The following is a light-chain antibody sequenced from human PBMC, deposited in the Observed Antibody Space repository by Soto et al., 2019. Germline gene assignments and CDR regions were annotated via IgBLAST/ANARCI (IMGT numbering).Light chain of an antibody. CDR1: QSISSN. V-gene: IGKV3-15*01. J-gene: IGKJ4*01. CDR2: DTS. Sequence: ETVMTQSPATLSVSPGERATLSCRASQSISSNLAWFQQKPGQAPRLLIYDTSTMATGFPARFSGSGSGTEFTLTISSLQSEDFAVYYRQQYNNWPLTFGGGTKVDIK. CDR3: QQYNNWPLT.